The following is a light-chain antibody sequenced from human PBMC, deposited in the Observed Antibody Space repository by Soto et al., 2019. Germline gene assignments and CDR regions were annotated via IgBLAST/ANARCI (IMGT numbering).Light chain of an antibody. CDR2: GSS. Sequence: EVVLTQSPATLSWSPGERATLSCRASQTISSSYLAWYQQKSGQTPRLLIYGSSSRASGIPDRFSGSASGTDFTLTISRLEPEDFAVYYCQQYARSPWTFGQGTKVDIK. V-gene: IGKV3-20*01. J-gene: IGKJ1*01. CDR3: QQYARSPWT. CDR1: QTISSSY.